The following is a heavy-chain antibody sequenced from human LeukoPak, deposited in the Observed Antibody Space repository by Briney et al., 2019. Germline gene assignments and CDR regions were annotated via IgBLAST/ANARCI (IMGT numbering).Heavy chain of an antibody. CDR1: GYTFTSYY. J-gene: IGHJ4*02. Sequence: VASVKVSCKASGYTFTSYYMHWVQQAPGQGLEWMGIINPSGGSTSYAQKFQGRVTMTRDTSTSTVYMELSSLRSEDTAVYYCARGEEFTMVRGSKSPAFDYWGQGTLVTVSS. CDR2: INPSGGST. V-gene: IGHV1-46*01. D-gene: IGHD3-10*01. CDR3: ARGEEFTMVRGSKSPAFDY.